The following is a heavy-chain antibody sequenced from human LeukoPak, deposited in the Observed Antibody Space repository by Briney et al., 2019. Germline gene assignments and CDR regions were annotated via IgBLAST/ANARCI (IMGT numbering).Heavy chain of an antibody. CDR1: GFTFSSYG. J-gene: IGHJ5*02. D-gene: IGHD2-21*02. CDR2: ISGSGGST. V-gene: IGHV3-23*01. Sequence: GGSLRLSCAASGFTFSSYGMSWVRQAPGKGLEWVSAISGSGGSTYYAASVKGRFTISRDNSKNTLYLQMNSLRAEDTAVYYCAKALSVVTAMIEGWFDPWGQGTLVTVSS. CDR3: AKALSVVTAMIEGWFDP.